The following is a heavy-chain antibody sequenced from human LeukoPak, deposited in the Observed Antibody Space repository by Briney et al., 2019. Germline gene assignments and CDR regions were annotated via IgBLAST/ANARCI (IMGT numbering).Heavy chain of an antibody. D-gene: IGHD4-17*01. Sequence: GGSLRLSCAASGFTFTNYWMHWVRQAPGKGLVWVSRINSDGSSTSYADSVKGRFTISRDNAKNTLYLQMNSLRAEDTAVYYCARLVHDYGDYGDYYGMDVWGQGTTVTVSS. J-gene: IGHJ6*02. CDR3: ARLVHDYGDYGDYYGMDV. V-gene: IGHV3-74*01. CDR1: GFTFTNYW. CDR2: INSDGSST.